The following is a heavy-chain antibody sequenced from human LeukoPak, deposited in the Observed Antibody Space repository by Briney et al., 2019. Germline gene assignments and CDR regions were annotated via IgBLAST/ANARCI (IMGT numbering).Heavy chain of an antibody. Sequence: GGSLRLSCAASGFTFSSYSMNWVRQAPGKGLEWVSYISSSSSTIYYADSVKGRFTISRDNAKNSLYLQMNSLRAEDTAVYYCVRDGGTAAAGTHHFDYWGRGILVTVSS. D-gene: IGHD6-13*01. CDR2: ISSSSSTI. CDR1: GFTFSSYS. V-gene: IGHV3-48*04. CDR3: VRDGGTAAAGTHHFDY. J-gene: IGHJ4*02.